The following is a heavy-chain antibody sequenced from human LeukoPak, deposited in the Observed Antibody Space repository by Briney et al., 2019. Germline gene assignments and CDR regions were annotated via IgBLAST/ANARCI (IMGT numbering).Heavy chain of an antibody. Sequence: GGSLRLSCAVSGFTFSSYWMSWVRQAPGKGLEWVASIKEEGSEKHYVDSVKGRFTISRDNAKNSLYLQMNSLRAEDTAVYYCARGHYQLSWGQGILVTLSS. V-gene: IGHV3-7*01. D-gene: IGHD2-2*01. CDR1: GFTFSSYW. CDR2: IKEEGSEK. CDR3: ARGHYQLS. J-gene: IGHJ5*02.